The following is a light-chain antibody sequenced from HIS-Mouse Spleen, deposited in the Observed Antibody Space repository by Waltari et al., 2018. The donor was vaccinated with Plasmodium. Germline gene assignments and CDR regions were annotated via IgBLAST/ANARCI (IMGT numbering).Light chain of an antibody. CDR2: DVS. CDR1: SSDVGGYNY. J-gene: IGLJ1*01. CDR3: CSDAGSYTYV. V-gene: IGLV2-11*01. Sequence: QSALTQPRSVSGSPGQSVTISCTGTSSDVGGYNYVSWYQQPPGKAPKRMIYDVSKRPAGVPVRFAGSKSGNPASLTISGLQAEDEADYYCCSDAGSYTYVFGTGTKVTVL.